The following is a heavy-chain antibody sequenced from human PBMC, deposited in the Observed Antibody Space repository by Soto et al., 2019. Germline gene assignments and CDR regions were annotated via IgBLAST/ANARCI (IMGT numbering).Heavy chain of an antibody. D-gene: IGHD4-4*01. Sequence: PGGSLRLSCAASGFTFSSYSMNWVRQAPGKGLEWVSSISSSSSYIYYADSVKGRFTISRDSSKNTLYLQMNSLRAEDTAVYYCARSRDGYSFYFYYGMDGWGQGTTVTVSS. CDR2: ISSSSSYI. CDR1: GFTFSSYS. V-gene: IGHV3-21*03. CDR3: ARSRDGYSFYFYYGMDG. J-gene: IGHJ6*02.